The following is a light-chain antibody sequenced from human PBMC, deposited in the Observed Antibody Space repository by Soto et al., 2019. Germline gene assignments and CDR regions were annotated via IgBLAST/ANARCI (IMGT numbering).Light chain of an antibody. Sequence: DIQMTQSPSSLSASVGDRVTITCRASQSISSYLNWYQQKPGKAPNLLIYVASSLQSEGPSRFSGSGSGTDFTLTITSLQPEDFATYYCQQSYGTPITFGQGTRLESK. V-gene: IGKV1-39*01. CDR3: QQSYGTPIT. CDR1: QSISSY. J-gene: IGKJ5*01. CDR2: VAS.